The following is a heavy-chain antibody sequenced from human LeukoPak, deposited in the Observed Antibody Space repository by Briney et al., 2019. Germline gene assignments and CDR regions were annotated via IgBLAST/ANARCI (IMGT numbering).Heavy chain of an antibody. D-gene: IGHD4-23*01. Sequence: GGSLRLSRAASGFTFSSYSMNWVRQAPGKGLEWVSSISSSSSYIYYADSVKGRFTISRDNAKNSLYLQMNSLRAEDTAVYYCARVRGVTQDLGVVDYWGQGTLVTVSS. CDR2: ISSSSSYI. V-gene: IGHV3-21*01. CDR1: GFTFSSYS. J-gene: IGHJ4*02. CDR3: ARVRGVTQDLGVVDY.